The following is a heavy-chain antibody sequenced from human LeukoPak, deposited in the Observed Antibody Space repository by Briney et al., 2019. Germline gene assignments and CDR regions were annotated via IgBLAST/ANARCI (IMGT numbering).Heavy chain of an antibody. Sequence: GGSLRLSCATSGFTFSSYEMNWVRQAPGKGLEWVSYISSSGSTIYYADSVKGRFTFSRDNAKNSLYLQMNSLRAEDTAVYYCARDHYDSYYMDVWGKGTTVTVSS. V-gene: IGHV3-48*03. CDR3: ARDHYDSYYMDV. CDR1: GFTFSSYE. CDR2: ISSSGSTI. J-gene: IGHJ6*03. D-gene: IGHD3-16*01.